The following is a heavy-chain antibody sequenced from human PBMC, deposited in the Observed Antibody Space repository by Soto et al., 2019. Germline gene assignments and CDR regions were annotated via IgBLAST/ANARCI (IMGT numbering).Heavy chain of an antibody. CDR3: ARDGIAAAGPLYYYGMDV. D-gene: IGHD6-13*01. CDR1: GYTFTSYY. J-gene: IGHJ6*02. V-gene: IGHV1-46*01. CDR2: INPSGGST. Sequence: GASVKVSCKASGYTFTSYYMHWVRQAPGQGLEWMGIINPSGGSTSYAQKFQGRVTMTRDTSTSTVYMELSSLRSEDTAVYYCARDGIAAAGPLYYYGMDVWGQGTTVTVSS.